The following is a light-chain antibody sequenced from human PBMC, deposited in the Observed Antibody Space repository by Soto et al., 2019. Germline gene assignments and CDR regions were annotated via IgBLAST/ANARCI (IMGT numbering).Light chain of an antibody. V-gene: IGKV1-5*01. CDR1: QSISSW. Sequence: DIQMTQSPSTLSASVGDRVTITCRASQSISSWLAWYQQKPGKAPKLLIYDASSLESGVPSRFSVSGSGTEFTLTISSLQPDDVATYYCQQYNSYSWTFGQGTKVEIK. CDR2: DAS. CDR3: QQYNSYSWT. J-gene: IGKJ1*01.